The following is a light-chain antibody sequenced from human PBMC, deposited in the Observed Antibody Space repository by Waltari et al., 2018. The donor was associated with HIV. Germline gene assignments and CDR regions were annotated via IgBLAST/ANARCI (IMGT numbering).Light chain of an antibody. Sequence: IVLTQSPDSLAVSLGERPNITCKSSQSILYNCNHKNYLAWYQHKPGQTPKLLFYWPSTRESGVPDRFSGSGSGTDFTLTIRGLQAEDVAVYYCQQYYTTPYTFGQGTKLEIK. CDR2: WPS. J-gene: IGKJ2*01. CDR1: QSILYNCNHKNY. CDR3: QQYYTTPYT. V-gene: IGKV4-1*01.